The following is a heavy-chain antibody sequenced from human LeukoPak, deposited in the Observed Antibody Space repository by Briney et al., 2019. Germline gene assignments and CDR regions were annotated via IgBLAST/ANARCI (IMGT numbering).Heavy chain of an antibody. D-gene: IGHD5-24*01. CDR3: ARIRDGYNDAYDI. J-gene: IGHJ3*02. CDR2: INPDGGNT. V-gene: IGHV1-46*01. CDR1: GYTFTNSY. Sequence: ASVQVSCTASGYTFTNSYIHWVRQAPGQVLEWMGLINPDGGNTNYAQNFQGRVTLTRDTSTSTVYMELSSLRSEDTAIYYCARIRDGYNDAYDIWGQGTVVTVPS.